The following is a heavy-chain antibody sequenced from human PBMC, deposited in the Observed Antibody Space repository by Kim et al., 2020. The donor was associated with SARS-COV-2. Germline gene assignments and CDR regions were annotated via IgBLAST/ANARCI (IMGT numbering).Heavy chain of an antibody. Sequence: GGSLRLSCAASGFAFSNAWMSWVRQAPGKGLEWVGRILSETDGGTTSYAAPVKGRFTISRDDSKTTLYLQMNSLSTEDTAVYYCTIVRKGSSSWYIGGPFDYWGQGTLVTVSA. CDR2: ILSETDGGTT. V-gene: IGHV3-15*01. J-gene: IGHJ4*02. D-gene: IGHD6-13*01. CDR3: TIVRKGSSSWYIGGPFDY. CDR1: GFAFSNAW.